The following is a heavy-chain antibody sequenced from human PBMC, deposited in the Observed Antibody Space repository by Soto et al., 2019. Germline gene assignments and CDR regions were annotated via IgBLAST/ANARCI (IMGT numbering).Heavy chain of an antibody. CDR1: GGSISSGGYY. D-gene: IGHD3-22*01. J-gene: IGHJ4*02. CDR2: IYYSGST. V-gene: IGHV4-31*03. CDR3: ARGSNYYDSYYFDY. Sequence: PSETLSLTCTVSGGSISSGGYYWSWIRQHPGKGLEWIGYIYYSGSTYYNPSLKSRVTISVDTSKNQFSLKLSSVTAADTAVYYCARGSNYYDSYYFDYWGQGTLVTVSS.